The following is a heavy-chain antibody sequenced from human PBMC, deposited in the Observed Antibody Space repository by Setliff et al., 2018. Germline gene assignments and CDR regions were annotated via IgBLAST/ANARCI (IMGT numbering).Heavy chain of an antibody. Sequence: SETLSLTCTVSGGSISSSSYYRGWIRQPPGKGLEWIGSIYYSGSTYYNPSLKSRVTISVDTSKNQFSLKLSSVTAADTAVYYCARDRYGSGSLFDYWGQGTLVTVSS. CDR1: GGSISSSSYY. CDR3: ARDRYGSGSLFDY. J-gene: IGHJ4*02. D-gene: IGHD3-10*01. CDR2: IYYSGST. V-gene: IGHV4-39*07.